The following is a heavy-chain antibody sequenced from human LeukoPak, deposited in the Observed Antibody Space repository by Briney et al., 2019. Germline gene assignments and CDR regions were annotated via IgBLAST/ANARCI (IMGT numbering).Heavy chain of an antibody. CDR1: GYTFTSYG. J-gene: IGHJ3*02. D-gene: IGHD3-22*01. CDR2: ISAYNGNT. V-gene: IGHV1-18*01. CDR3: ARDPAYYDSSGYYPTDAFDI. Sequence: ASVKVSCKASGYTFTSYGISWVRQAPGQGLEWMGWISAYNGNTNYAQKLQGRVTMTTDTSTSTAYMELRSLRSDDTAVYYCARDPAYYDSSGYYPTDAFDIRGQGTMVTVSS.